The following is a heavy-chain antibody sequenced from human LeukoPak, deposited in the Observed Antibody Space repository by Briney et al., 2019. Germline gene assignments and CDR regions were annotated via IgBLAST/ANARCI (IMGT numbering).Heavy chain of an antibody. J-gene: IGHJ4*02. CDR1: GFTFDDYA. CDR2: ISWNSGNI. CDR3: ARGGQLWAHFDF. Sequence: QSGGSLRLSCAASGFTFDDYAMHWVRQAPGKGLEWVSGISWNSGNIGYADSVKGRFTISRDNAKNSLYLQMNTLRAEDRALYYCARGGQLWAHFDFWGQGTLVTVSS. D-gene: IGHD5-18*01. V-gene: IGHV3-9*01.